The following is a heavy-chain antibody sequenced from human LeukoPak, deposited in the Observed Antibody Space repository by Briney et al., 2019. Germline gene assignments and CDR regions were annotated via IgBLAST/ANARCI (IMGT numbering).Heavy chain of an antibody. J-gene: IGHJ4*02. CDR2: IYHSGST. CDR3: ARDPPLTGVGH. D-gene: IGHD7-27*01. V-gene: IGHV4-30-2*01. CDR1: GGSISSGGYY. Sequence: SQTLSLTCTVSGGSISSGGYYWSWIRQPPGKGLEWIGYIYHSGSTYYNPSLKSRVTISVDRSKNQFSLKLSSVTAADTAVYYCARDPPLTGVGHWGQGTLVTVSS.